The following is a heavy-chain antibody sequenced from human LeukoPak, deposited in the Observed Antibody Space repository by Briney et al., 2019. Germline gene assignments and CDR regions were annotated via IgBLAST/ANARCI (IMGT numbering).Heavy chain of an antibody. J-gene: IGHJ5*02. V-gene: IGHV3-66*01. Sequence: GGSLRLSCAASGFTVSSNYTSWVRQAPGKGLEWVSVIYSGGSTYYADSVKGRFTISRDNSKNTLYLQMNSLRAEDTAVYYCARGSSSENWFDPWGQGTLVTVSS. CDR1: GFTVSSNY. CDR3: ARGSSSENWFDP. D-gene: IGHD6-6*01. CDR2: IYSGGST.